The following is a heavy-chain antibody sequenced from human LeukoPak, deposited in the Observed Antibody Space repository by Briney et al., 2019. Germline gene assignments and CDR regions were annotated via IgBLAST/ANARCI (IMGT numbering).Heavy chain of an antibody. CDR3: FGGSGYNSDY. D-gene: IGHD3-22*01. V-gene: IGHV3-48*01. Sequence: GGSLRLSCAASGFTFSSYSMNWVRQAPGKGLEWVSYISSSGSTIYYADSVKGRFAISRDNSKNTLYLQMNSLRAEDTALYSCFGGSGYNSDYWGQGTLVTVSP. CDR2: ISSSGSTI. CDR1: GFTFSSYS. J-gene: IGHJ4*02.